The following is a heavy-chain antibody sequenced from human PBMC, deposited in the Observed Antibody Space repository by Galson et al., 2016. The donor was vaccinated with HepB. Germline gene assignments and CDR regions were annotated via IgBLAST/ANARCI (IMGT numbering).Heavy chain of an antibody. Sequence: SLRLSCAGSGFIVSVNYMSWVRQAPGKGLEWVSVIYSGGKTYFADSVKGRFSISRDNAKNTLFLHMNSLRAEDTAVYYCARVRCISPTCHDFDCWGQGTQVTVAS. CDR3: ARVRCISPTCHDFDC. J-gene: IGHJ4*02. D-gene: IGHD2-2*01. V-gene: IGHV3-53*01. CDR1: GFIVSVNY. CDR2: IYSGGKT.